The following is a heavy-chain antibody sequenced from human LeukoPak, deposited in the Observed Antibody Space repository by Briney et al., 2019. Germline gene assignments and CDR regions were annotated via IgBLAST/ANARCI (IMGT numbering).Heavy chain of an antibody. CDR1: GSSISSGGYY. J-gene: IGHJ3*02. Sequence: SETLSLTCTVSGSSISSGGYYWSWIRQHPGKGLEWIGYIYYSGSTYYNPSLKSRVTISVDTSKNQFSLKLSSVTAADTAVYYCARDSRPLFSVNAFDIWGQGTMVTVSS. V-gene: IGHV4-31*03. CDR3: ARDSRPLFSVNAFDI. D-gene: IGHD3-10*02. CDR2: IYYSGST.